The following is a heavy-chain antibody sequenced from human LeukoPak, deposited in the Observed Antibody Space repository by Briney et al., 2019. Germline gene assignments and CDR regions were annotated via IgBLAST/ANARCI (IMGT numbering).Heavy chain of an antibody. CDR3: ARHGGSGSYCNWFDP. CDR1: GDSITGYH. CDR2: IYYSGST. V-gene: IGHV4-59*08. D-gene: IGHD3-10*01. J-gene: IGHJ5*02. Sequence: SETLSLTCTVSGDSITGYHWSWVRQPPGKGLEWIGYIYYSGSTNYSPSLSSRVSISVDTSKNQISLKLSSLTATDTAVYYCARHGGSGSYCNWFDPWGQGTLVTVSS.